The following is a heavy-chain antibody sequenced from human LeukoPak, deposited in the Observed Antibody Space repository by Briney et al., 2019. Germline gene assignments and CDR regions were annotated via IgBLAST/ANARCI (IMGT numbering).Heavy chain of an antibody. CDR1: GGSISSYY. V-gene: IGHV4-4*07. CDR3: ARVGPATLKPYYFDY. Sequence: PSETLSLTCTVSGGSISSYYWSWLRQPAGKGLEWIGRIYTSGSTNYNPSLKSRVTMSVDTSKIQFSLKLSSVTAADTAVYYCARVGPATLKPYYFDYWGQGTLVTVSS. D-gene: IGHD3/OR15-3a*01. J-gene: IGHJ4*02. CDR2: IYTSGST.